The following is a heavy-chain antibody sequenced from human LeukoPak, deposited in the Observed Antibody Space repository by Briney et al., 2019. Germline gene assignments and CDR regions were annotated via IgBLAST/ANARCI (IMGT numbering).Heavy chain of an antibody. D-gene: IGHD3-10*01. CDR3: ARASVRPYYYYMDV. CDR1: GGSISYYY. Sequence: PSETLSLTCTVSGGSISYYYWSWIRQPPGKGLEWIGYIYYSGSTNYNPSLRSRVTISVDTSKNQFSLKLSSMTAADTAVFYCARASVRPYYYYMDVWGKGTTVTISS. J-gene: IGHJ6*03. CDR2: IYYSGST. V-gene: IGHV4-59*01.